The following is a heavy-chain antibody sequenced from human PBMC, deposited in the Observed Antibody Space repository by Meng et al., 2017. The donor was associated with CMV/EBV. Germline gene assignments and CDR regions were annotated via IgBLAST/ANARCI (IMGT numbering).Heavy chain of an antibody. CDR3: ARSLGARRTGIAAAGFDY. CDR2: MNPNSGNT. V-gene: IGHV1-8*03. D-gene: IGHD6-13*01. CDR1: GYTFTSYD. Sequence: ASVKVSCKASGYTFTSYDINWVRQATGQGLEWMGWMNPNSGNTGYAQKFQGRVTITRNTSISTAYMELSSLRSEDTAVYYCARSLGARRTGIAAAGFDYWGQGTLVTVPQ. J-gene: IGHJ4*02.